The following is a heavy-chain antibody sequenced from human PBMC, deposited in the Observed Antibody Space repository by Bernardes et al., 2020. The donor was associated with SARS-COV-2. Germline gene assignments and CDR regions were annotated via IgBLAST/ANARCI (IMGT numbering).Heavy chain of an antibody. CDR3: VKALAPAGSYYFDY. D-gene: IGHD6-19*01. J-gene: IGHJ4*02. CDR2: ISPSGVGT. CDR1: GFTFSDYS. V-gene: IGHV3-64D*06. Sequence: GGSLRLSCSASGFTFSDYSMHWVRQAPGKGLEYVSAISPSGVGTYYGDSVKGRFIISRDSSKNTLNLQMSSLRAEDTAVYYCVKALAPAGSYYFDYWGQGTLVTVSS.